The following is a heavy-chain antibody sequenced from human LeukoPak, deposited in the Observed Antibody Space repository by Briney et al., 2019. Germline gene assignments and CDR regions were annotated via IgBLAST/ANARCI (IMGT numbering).Heavy chain of an antibody. CDR1: GFTFSSYW. CDR3: ARDHRGSGSRYYYYYMDV. D-gene: IGHD3-10*01. Sequence: PGGSLRLSCAASGFTFSSYWMHWVRQAPGKGLVWVSRLNSDGSSTSYADSVKGRFTISRDNAKNTLYLQMNSLRAEDTAVYYCARDHRGSGSRYYYYYMDVWGKGTTVTISS. CDR2: LNSDGSST. J-gene: IGHJ6*03. V-gene: IGHV3-74*01.